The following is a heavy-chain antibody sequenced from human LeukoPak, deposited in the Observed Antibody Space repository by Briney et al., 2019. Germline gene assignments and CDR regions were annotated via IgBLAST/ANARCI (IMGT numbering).Heavy chain of an antibody. J-gene: IGHJ5*02. Sequence: GRSLRLSCTASGFTFRDFHMSWIRQTPRKGLEWISSIGTRGHDIFFADSVRGRFTISRDNAKNSMFLQMNSLRDEDTAVYYCARLFGIQLGGRTGWFDPWGQGTLVTVSS. CDR2: IGTRGHDI. D-gene: IGHD3-16*01. V-gene: IGHV3-11*01. CDR3: ARLFGIQLGGRTGWFDP. CDR1: GFTFRDFH.